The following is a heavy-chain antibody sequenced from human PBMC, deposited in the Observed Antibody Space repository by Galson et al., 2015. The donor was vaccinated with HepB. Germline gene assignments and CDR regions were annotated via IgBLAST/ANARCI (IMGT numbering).Heavy chain of an antibody. D-gene: IGHD4-23*01. CDR2: VKSKTDGGTT. Sequence: SLRLSCAASGFTFSNAWMTWVRQAPGKGLEWVGRVKSKTDGGTTDYAAPVKGRFTISRDDSKNTLYLQTNSLKTEDTAVYYCNTDLYARYYGGDQLFDYWGQVTLVTVSS. V-gene: IGHV3-15*01. J-gene: IGHJ4*02. CDR3: NTDLYARYYGGDQLFDY. CDR1: GFTFSNAW.